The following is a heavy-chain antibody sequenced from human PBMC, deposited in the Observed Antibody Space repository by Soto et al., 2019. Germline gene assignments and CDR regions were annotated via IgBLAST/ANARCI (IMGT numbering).Heavy chain of an antibody. CDR2: IYYSGST. V-gene: IGHV4-31*03. J-gene: IGHJ5*02. Sequence: QVQLQESGPGLVKPSQTLSLTCTVSGGSISSGGYYWSWIRQHPGKGLEWIGYIYYSGSTYYNPSLKGRVTISVDTSKNQFSLKLSSVTAADTAVYYCARDGGGYCSGGSCYGLGWFDPWGQGTLVTVSS. D-gene: IGHD2-15*01. CDR3: ARDGGGYCSGGSCYGLGWFDP. CDR1: GGSISSGGYY.